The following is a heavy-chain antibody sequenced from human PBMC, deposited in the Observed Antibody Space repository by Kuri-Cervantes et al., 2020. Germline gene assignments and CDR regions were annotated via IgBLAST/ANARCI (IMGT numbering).Heavy chain of an antibody. V-gene: IGHV3-74*01. CDR3: ARGEDIVVVPAATSYYYYGMDV. J-gene: IGHJ6*02. D-gene: IGHD2-2*01. Sequence: GGSLRLSCAASGFTVSSNYMSWVRQAPGKGLVWVSRINSDGSSTSYADSVKGRFTISRDNAKNTLYLQMNSLRAEDTAVYYCARGEDIVVVPAATSYYYYGMDVWGQGTTVTVSS. CDR2: INSDGSST. CDR1: GFTVSSNY.